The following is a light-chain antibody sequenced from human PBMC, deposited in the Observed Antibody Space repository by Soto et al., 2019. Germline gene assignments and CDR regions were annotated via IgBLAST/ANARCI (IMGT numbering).Light chain of an antibody. J-gene: IGKJ2*01. V-gene: IGKV1-5*03. CDR3: QQYNNYPYT. Sequence: DIQMTQSPSTLSASVGDRVTITCRASQSITNWLAWYQQKPGKAPKLLIYKASSLESGVPSRFSGSGSGKEFTLTISSLQPDDFATYYCQQYNNYPYTFGQGTKLEIK. CDR2: KAS. CDR1: QSITNW.